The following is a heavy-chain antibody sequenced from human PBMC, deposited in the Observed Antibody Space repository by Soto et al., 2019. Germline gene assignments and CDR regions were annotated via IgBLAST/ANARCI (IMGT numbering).Heavy chain of an antibody. CDR2: ISAYNGNT. D-gene: IGHD3-10*01. J-gene: IGHJ6*02. CDR3: ARDNGVGESDV. Sequence: QVQLVQSGAEVKKPGASVKVSCKASGYTFTSYGITWVRQAPGQGLEWMGWISAYNGNTNYAQRLQGRVTMTTDTSTSTADMELRSLRSDDTAVYYGARDNGVGESDVWGQGTTVTVSS. CDR1: GYTFTSYG. V-gene: IGHV1-18*01.